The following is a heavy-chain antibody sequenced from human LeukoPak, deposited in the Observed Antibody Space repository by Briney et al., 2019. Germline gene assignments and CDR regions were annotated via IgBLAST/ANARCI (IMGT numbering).Heavy chain of an antibody. CDR2: IFASGST. Sequence: SETLSLTCTVSGGSVSSYQWSWIRQPAGKGLDWIGRIFASGSTNYNPSLKSRVTMSVDTSKNQFSLELISVTAADTAVYYCARDGSSWPFFDSWGQGTLVTVSS. V-gene: IGHV4-4*07. J-gene: IGHJ4*02. CDR1: GGSVSSYQ. CDR3: ARDGSSWPFFDS. D-gene: IGHD6-13*01.